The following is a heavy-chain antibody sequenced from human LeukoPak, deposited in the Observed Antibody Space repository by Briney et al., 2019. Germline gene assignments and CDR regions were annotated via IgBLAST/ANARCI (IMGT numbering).Heavy chain of an antibody. CDR3: ARDAYSSSFDP. J-gene: IGHJ5*02. D-gene: IGHD6-6*01. CDR1: GFTFSSYG. CDR2: IWYDGSNK. V-gene: IGHV3-33*01. Sequence: GGSLRLSCAASGFTFSSYGMHWVRQAPGKGLEWVAVIWYDGSNKYYADSVKGRFTISRDNSKNTLYLQMNSLRAEDTAVYYCARDAYSSSFDPWGQGTLVTVSS.